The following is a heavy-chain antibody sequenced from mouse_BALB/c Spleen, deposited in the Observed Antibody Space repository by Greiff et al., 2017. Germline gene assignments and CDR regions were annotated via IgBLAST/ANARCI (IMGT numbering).Heavy chain of an antibody. CDR3: AREDGYYAMDY. Sequence: DVHLVESGGGLVKPGGSLKLSCAASGFTFSSYAMSWVRQTPEKRLEWVASISSGGSTYYPDSVKGRFTISRDNARNILYLQMSSLRSEDTAMYYCAREDGYYAMDYWGQGTSVTVSS. J-gene: IGHJ4*01. D-gene: IGHD1-2*01. CDR1: GFTFSSYA. CDR2: ISSGGST. V-gene: IGHV5-6-5*01.